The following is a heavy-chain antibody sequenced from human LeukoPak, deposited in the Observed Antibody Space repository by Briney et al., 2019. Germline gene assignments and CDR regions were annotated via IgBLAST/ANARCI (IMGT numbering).Heavy chain of an antibody. CDR3: ARASTTVPNLLDN. D-gene: IGHD4-17*01. Sequence: GGSLRLSCVASGFAFSTYWMHWVRQAPGKGLLWVSRLSGDGSSTKYADSLKGRFTISTDNAKHTLYLQMNSLRAEDTAVYFCARASTTVPNLLDNWGQGTLVTVSS. CDR1: GFAFSTYW. V-gene: IGHV3-74*03. CDR2: LSGDGSST. J-gene: IGHJ4*02.